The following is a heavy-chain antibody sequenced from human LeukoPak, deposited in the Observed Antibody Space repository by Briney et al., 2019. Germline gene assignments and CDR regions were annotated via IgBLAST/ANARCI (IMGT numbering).Heavy chain of an antibody. J-gene: IGHJ5*02. CDR2: IRYDESNK. CDR3: ATMQWLEGVDWFDP. V-gene: IGHV3-30*02. D-gene: IGHD6-19*01. CDR1: GFIFSNYG. Sequence: GGSLRLSCAASGFIFSNYGMHWVRQAPGKGLEWVAFIRYDESNKFYADSVKGRFTISRDNSKNILFLQMNSLIAEDTAVYYCATMQWLEGVDWFDPWGQGTLVTVSS.